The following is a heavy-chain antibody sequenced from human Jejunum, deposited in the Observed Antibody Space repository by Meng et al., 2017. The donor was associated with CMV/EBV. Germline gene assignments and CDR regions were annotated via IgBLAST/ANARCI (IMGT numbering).Heavy chain of an antibody. CDR1: GFTFSSYA. CDR2: ITSGIST. J-gene: IGHJ3*02. Sequence: SGFTFSSYAMNWVRQTPGKGLEWVSTITSGISTYYADSVKGRFTISRDNSKNTLYLEMNSLRAEDTAIYYCAKTQKLAQYDSFDIWGQGTMGTVSS. V-gene: IGHV3-23*01. D-gene: IGHD6-13*01. CDR3: AKTQKLAQYDSFDI.